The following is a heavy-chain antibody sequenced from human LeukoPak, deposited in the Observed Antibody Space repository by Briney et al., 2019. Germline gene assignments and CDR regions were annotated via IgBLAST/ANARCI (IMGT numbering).Heavy chain of an antibody. Sequence: PSETLSLTCAVSGGSISNYYWSWIRQPPGKGLEWIGYIHYTGSTIDNPSLNSRVTISVDTSKNQFSLKLSSVTAADTAVYYCARKEQWLPHDAFDIWGQGTMVTVSS. CDR2: IHYTGST. CDR3: ARKEQWLPHDAFDI. J-gene: IGHJ3*02. D-gene: IGHD6-19*01. V-gene: IGHV4-59*12. CDR1: GGSISNYY.